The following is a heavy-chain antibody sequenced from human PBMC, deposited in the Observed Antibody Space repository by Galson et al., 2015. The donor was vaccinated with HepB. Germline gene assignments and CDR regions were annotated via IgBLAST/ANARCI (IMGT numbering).Heavy chain of an antibody. CDR3: ARVADSHYGDHTHFDS. CDR1: GFTFSDYY. V-gene: IGHV3-11*06. Sequence: SLRLSCAASGFTFSDYYMSWIRQAPGKGLEWLAYVSKHTIYTNYADSVKGRFTVSRDNVKNSISLQMNRLSVQDTAMYYCARVADSHYGDHTHFDSWGQGALVTVSS. CDR2: VSKHTIYT. D-gene: IGHD4-17*01. J-gene: IGHJ4*02.